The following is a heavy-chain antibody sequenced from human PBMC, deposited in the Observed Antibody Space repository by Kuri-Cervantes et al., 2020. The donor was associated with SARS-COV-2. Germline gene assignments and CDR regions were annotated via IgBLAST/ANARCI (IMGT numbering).Heavy chain of an antibody. CDR2: IYYSGST. V-gene: IGHV4-61*01. D-gene: IGHD2-2*02. CDR3: ARVNCSTISCYTYHYGLDV. CDR1: GGSVSSGSYY. Sequence: SETLSLTCTVSGGSVSSGSYYWSWIRQPPGKGLEWIGYIYYSGSTNYNPSLKSRVTISVDTSKNQFSLKLSSVTAADTAVYYCARVNCSTISCYTYHYGLDVWGRGTTVTVSS. J-gene: IGHJ6*02.